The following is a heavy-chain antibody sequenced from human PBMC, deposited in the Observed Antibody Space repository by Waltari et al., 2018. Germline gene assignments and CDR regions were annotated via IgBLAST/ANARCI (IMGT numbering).Heavy chain of an antibody. CDR1: GFTFSSYA. CDR3: ASSWSAGADY. Sequence: VQLVESGGGLVQPGGSLRLSCAASGFTFSSYAMHWVRQAPGKGLEWVAVISYDGSNKYYADSVKGRFTISRDNSKNTLYLQMNSLRAEDTAVYYCASSWSAGADYWGQGTLVTVSS. CDR2: ISYDGSNK. D-gene: IGHD6-13*01. V-gene: IGHV3-30-3*01. J-gene: IGHJ4*02.